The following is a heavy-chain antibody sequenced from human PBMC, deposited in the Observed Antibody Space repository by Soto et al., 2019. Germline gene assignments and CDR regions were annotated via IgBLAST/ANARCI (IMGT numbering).Heavy chain of an antibody. CDR3: ARAIDYYGSGSYYNYYYYYYYMDV. D-gene: IGHD3-10*01. Sequence: SETLSLTCTVSGGSISSYYWSWIRQHPGKGLEWIGYIYYSGSTNYNPSLKSRVTISVDTSKNQFSLKLSSVTAADTAVYYCARAIDYYGSGSYYNYYYYYYYMDVWGKGTTVTVSS. V-gene: IGHV4-59*01. CDR2: IYYSGST. CDR1: GGSISSYY. J-gene: IGHJ6*03.